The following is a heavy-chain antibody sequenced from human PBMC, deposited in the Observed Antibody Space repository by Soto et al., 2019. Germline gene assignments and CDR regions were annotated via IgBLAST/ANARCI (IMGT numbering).Heavy chain of an antibody. J-gene: IGHJ3*02. Sequence: GGSQRLSCSASGFTFSNYDMVWVRQAPGKGLEYISAITSHGHITYYADSVKGRFTISRDNSKNTLYLQMSSLRAEDTAVYYCAKDLPYYDILTGYTSGAFDIWGQGTMVTVSS. V-gene: IGHV3-64*04. D-gene: IGHD3-9*01. CDR2: ITSHGHIT. CDR1: GFTFSNYD. CDR3: AKDLPYYDILTGYTSGAFDI.